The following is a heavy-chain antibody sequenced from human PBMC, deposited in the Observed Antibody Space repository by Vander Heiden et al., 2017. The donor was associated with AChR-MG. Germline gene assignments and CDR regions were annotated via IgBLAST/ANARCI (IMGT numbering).Heavy chain of an antibody. D-gene: IGHD3-16*02. CDR3: AKESAYDYVWGSYRYFDY. CDR1: GFTFSGYG. V-gene: IGHV3-30*02. J-gene: IGHJ4*02. Sequence: QVQPVESGGGVVQPGGSLRLSCAASGFTFSGYGMHWVRQAPGKGLEWVAFIRYDGSNKYYADTVKGRFTISRDNSKNTLYLQMNSLRAEDTAVYYCAKESAYDYVWGSYRYFDYWGQGTLVTVTS. CDR2: IRYDGSNK.